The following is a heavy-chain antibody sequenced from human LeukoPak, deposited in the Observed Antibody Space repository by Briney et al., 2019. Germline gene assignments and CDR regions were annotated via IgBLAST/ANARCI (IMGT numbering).Heavy chain of an antibody. Sequence: ASVKVSCKASGYTFTSYYMHWVRQAPGQGLEWMGWINPNSGGTNYAQKFQGRVTMTRDTSISTAYMELSRLRSDDTAVYYCARDRPYYYDSSGYSGSYFDYWGQGTLVTVSS. J-gene: IGHJ4*02. CDR1: GYTFTSYY. CDR3: ARDRPYYYDSSGYSGSYFDY. D-gene: IGHD3-22*01. CDR2: INPNSGGT. V-gene: IGHV1-2*02.